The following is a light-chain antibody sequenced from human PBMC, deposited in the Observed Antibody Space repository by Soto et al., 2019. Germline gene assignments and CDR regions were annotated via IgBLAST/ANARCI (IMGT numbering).Light chain of an antibody. Sequence: EIVLTQSPGTLSLSPGERATLSCRASQSVSSSYLAWYQQKPGQAPRLLIYGASSRATGIPDRFSGSGSGRDFNLPLSRLEPEERGVYSCQQYGSSPPVNFGQGTRLE. J-gene: IGKJ5*01. CDR2: GAS. CDR1: QSVSSSY. V-gene: IGKV3-20*01. CDR3: QQYGSSPPVN.